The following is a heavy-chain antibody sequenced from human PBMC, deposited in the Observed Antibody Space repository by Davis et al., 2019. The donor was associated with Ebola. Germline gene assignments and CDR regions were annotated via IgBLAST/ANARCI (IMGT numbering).Heavy chain of an antibody. CDR1: GFTFSSYG. Sequence: GGSLRLSCAASGFTFSSYGMHWVRQAPGKGLEWVAVISYDGINKYYADSVKGRFTISRDNSKNTLYLQMNSLRSEDTAVYYCARDTTYSSGSDIWGQGTMVTVSS. D-gene: IGHD6-19*01. J-gene: IGHJ3*02. V-gene: IGHV3-30*03. CDR3: ARDTTYSSGSDI. CDR2: ISYDGINK.